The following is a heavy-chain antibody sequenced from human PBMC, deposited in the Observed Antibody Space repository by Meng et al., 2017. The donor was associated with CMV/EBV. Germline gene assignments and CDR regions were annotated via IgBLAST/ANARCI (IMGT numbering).Heavy chain of an antibody. D-gene: IGHD3-10*01. J-gene: IGHJ3*02. CDR1: GFSFSTYT. CDR2: ISGSGGST. Sequence: ETLSLTCAPSGFSFSTYTMHWVRQAPGKGLEWVSAISGSGGSTYYADSVKGRFTISRDNSKNTLYLQMNSLRAEDTAVYYCAKDGEGSGSYDAFDIWGQGTMVTVSS. CDR3: AKDGEGSGSYDAFDI. V-gene: IGHV3-23*01.